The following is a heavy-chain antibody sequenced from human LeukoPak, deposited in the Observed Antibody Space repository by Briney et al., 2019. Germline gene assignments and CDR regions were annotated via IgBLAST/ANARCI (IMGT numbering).Heavy chain of an antibody. Sequence: GGSLRLSCAASGFTVSSNYMSWVRQAPGKGLEWVSVIYSGGSTYYADSVKGRFTISRDNSKDTLYLQMNSLRAEDTAVYYCARELFSVVRGVMDCDIWGQGTMVTVSS. J-gene: IGHJ3*02. CDR1: GFTVSSNY. D-gene: IGHD3-10*01. V-gene: IGHV3-66*01. CDR2: IYSGGST. CDR3: ARELFSVVRGVMDCDI.